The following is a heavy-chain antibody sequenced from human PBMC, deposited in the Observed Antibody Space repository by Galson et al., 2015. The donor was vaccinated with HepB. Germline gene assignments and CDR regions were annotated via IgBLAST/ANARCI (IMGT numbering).Heavy chain of an antibody. CDR3: ARLDYYYGMDV. CDR2: INAYDSST. Sequence: SVKVSCKASGYTFSSYSIAWVRQAPGQGLEWMGWINAYDSSTNYAQNLQGRVTMTTETSTTTAYMELRSLRSDDTAVYYCARLDYYYGMDVWGQGTTVTVSS. CDR1: GYTFSSYS. V-gene: IGHV1-18*01. J-gene: IGHJ6*02.